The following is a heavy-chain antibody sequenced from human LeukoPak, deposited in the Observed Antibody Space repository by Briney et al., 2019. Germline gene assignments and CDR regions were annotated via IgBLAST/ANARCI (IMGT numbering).Heavy chain of an antibody. Sequence: SVTVSCKASGGTFSSYPISWVRQAPGQGLEWMGGIIPIFGTANFAQKSQARVTITADKSTSTAYMELSSLRSEDTAVYYCARDGGTGEYFQHWGQGTLVTVSS. D-gene: IGHD3-16*01. CDR3: ARDGGTGEYFQH. V-gene: IGHV1-69*06. CDR1: GGTFSSYP. CDR2: IIPIFGTA. J-gene: IGHJ1*01.